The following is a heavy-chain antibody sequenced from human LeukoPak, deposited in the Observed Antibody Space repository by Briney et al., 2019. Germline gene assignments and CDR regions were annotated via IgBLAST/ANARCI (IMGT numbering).Heavy chain of an antibody. CDR3: ARDMAQGENWFDP. V-gene: IGHV4-39*07. CDR2: VHYSGSA. CDR1: GGSISSNSHY. D-gene: IGHD3-16*01. Sequence: SETLSLTCAVAGGSISSNSHYWGWIRPPPGTGLEWIGSVHYSGSAYYNPSLKSRVTISVDTSKNQFSLKVTSVTAADTAVYYCARDMAQGENWFDPWGQGTLVTVSS. J-gene: IGHJ5*02.